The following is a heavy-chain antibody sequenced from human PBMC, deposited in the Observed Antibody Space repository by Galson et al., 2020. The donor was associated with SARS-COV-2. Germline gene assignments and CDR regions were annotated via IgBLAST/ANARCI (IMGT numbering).Heavy chain of an antibody. CDR2: MNPKSGNT. Sequence: ASVKVSCKASGYSFTTYDINWVRQATGQGLEWMGWMNPKSGNTGYAQKFQGRVTMTRNTSISTAYMEMSSLRSEDTAVYYCARGRWGGYNGGVDYWGQGTLVTVSS. J-gene: IGHJ4*02. CDR3: ARGRWGGYNGGVDY. CDR1: GYSFTTYD. D-gene: IGHD5-12*01. V-gene: IGHV1-8*01.